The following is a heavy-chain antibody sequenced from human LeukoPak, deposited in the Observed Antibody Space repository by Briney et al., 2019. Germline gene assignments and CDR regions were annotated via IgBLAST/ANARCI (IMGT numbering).Heavy chain of an antibody. CDR2: IYYTGNT. CDR1: GDSISSSYY. CDR3: AAYGDYHKGDY. D-gene: IGHD4-17*01. V-gene: IGHV4-39*01. J-gene: IGHJ4*02. Sequence: PSETLSLTCTVSGDSISSSYYWGWIRQSPGKGLDWIASIYYTGNTYYKSSLRSRVTISVDTSKNQFSLKLTSLTAADTAVYYCAAYGDYHKGDYWGQGILVTVSS.